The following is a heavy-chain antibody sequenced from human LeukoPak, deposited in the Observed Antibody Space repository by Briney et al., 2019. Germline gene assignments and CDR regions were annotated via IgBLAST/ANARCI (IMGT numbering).Heavy chain of an antibody. D-gene: IGHD2/OR15-2a*01. CDR2: ISGSADTT. CDR3: AKGLSMTSLGIDY. J-gene: IGHJ4*02. CDR1: GFTFSSYA. Sequence: GGSLRLSCAASGFTFSSYAMSWVRQAPGKGLEWVSAISGSADTTDYADSVKGRFTISRDNSKNTLYLQMNSLRAEDTATYYCAKGLSMTSLGIDYWGQGTLVTVSS. V-gene: IGHV3-23*01.